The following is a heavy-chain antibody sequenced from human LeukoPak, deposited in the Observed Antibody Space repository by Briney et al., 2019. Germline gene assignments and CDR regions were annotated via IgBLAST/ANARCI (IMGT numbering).Heavy chain of an antibody. J-gene: IGHJ4*02. CDR1: GFSFSSYA. Sequence: GGSLRLSCEGSGFSFSSYAMSWVRQAPGKGLEWVGRIKSKTDGGTTDYAAPVKGRFTVSRDDSKNTLYLQMNSLKTEDTAVYYCTTRGYSGYETRIDYWGQGTLVTVSS. V-gene: IGHV3-15*01. D-gene: IGHD5-12*01. CDR2: IKSKTDGGTT. CDR3: TTRGYSGYETRIDY.